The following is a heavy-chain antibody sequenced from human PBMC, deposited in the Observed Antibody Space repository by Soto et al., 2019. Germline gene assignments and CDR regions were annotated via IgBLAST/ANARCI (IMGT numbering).Heavy chain of an antibody. J-gene: IGHJ4*02. D-gene: IGHD6-6*01. Sequence: RGSLRLSCAASGFTFSSYGMHWVRQAPGKGLEWVAVISYDGSNKYYADSVKGRFTISRDNSKNTLYLQMNSLRAEDTAVYYCASRAARGLAVVDYWGQGTLVTVSS. V-gene: IGHV3-30*03. CDR2: ISYDGSNK. CDR1: GFTFSSYG. CDR3: ASRAARGLAVVDY.